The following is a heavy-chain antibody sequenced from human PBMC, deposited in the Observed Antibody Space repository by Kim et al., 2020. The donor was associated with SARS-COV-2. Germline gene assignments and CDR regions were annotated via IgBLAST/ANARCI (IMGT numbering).Heavy chain of an antibody. CDR3: ARMYYYDSSGSNQG. J-gene: IGHJ4*02. Sequence: TSLKRRVTISVDTSKNQFSLKLSSVTAADTAVYYCARMYYYDSSGSNQGWGQGTLVTVSS. V-gene: IGHV4-39*01. D-gene: IGHD3-22*01.